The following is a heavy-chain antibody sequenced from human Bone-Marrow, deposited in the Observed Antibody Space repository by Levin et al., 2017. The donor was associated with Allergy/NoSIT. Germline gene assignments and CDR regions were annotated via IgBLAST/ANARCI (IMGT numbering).Heavy chain of an antibody. V-gene: IGHV3-66*01. CDR2: IYSEGTT. CDR1: GFSVSSNY. D-gene: IGHD2-8*02. J-gene: IGHJ4*02. Sequence: PGGPLRLSCVASGFSVSSNYMRWLRQAPGKGLEWVSLIYSEGTTDYADSVKGRFTISRDKSKNTLYLQMNSLRVEDTAVYYCARDGGVQVGGDYVGQGTLVTVSS. CDR3: ARDGGVQVGGDY.